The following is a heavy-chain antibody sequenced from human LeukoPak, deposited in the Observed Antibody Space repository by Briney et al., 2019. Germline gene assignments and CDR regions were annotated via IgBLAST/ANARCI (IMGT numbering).Heavy chain of an antibody. CDR3: AKPGRVRAYCGGDCYIPPFDY. J-gene: IGHJ4*02. CDR2: ISGSGGST. CDR1: GFTFSSYS. D-gene: IGHD2-21*02. V-gene: IGHV3-23*01. Sequence: GGSLRLSCAASGFTFSSYSMNWVRQAPGKGLEWVSAISGSGGSTYYADSVKGRFTISRDNSKNTLYLQMNSLRAEDTAVYYCAKPGRVRAYCGGDCYIPPFDYWGQGTLVTVSS.